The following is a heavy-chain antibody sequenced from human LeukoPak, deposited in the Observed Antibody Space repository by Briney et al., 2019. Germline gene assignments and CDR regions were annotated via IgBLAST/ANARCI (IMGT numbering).Heavy chain of an antibody. D-gene: IGHD1-26*01. CDR1: GFAFSSYG. V-gene: IGHV3-30*02. J-gene: IGHJ6*03. CDR3: AKDPHFQLLPYYYYMDV. CDR2: IRYDGTNK. Sequence: GGSLRLSCAVSGFAFSSYGMHWVRQAPGKGLEWVAFIRYDGTNKYYADPVRGRFTISRDNSKNTLSLQMNSLRAEDTSVFYCAKDPHFQLLPYYYYMDVWGKGTTVTVSS.